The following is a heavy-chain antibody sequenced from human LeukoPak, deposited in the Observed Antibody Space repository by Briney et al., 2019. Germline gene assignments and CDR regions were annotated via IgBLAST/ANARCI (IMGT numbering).Heavy chain of an antibody. D-gene: IGHD6-19*01. V-gene: IGHV3-23*01. Sequence: PGGSLRLSCAASGFTFSSYAMNWVRQAPGKGLEWVSTIRGSGGSTYYADSVKGRFTISRDNSKNTLFLQMNSLRPEDTAVYYCAKDANGWYRYYYYYMDVWGKGTTVTISS. J-gene: IGHJ6*03. CDR1: GFTFSSYA. CDR2: IRGSGGST. CDR3: AKDANGWYRYYYYYMDV.